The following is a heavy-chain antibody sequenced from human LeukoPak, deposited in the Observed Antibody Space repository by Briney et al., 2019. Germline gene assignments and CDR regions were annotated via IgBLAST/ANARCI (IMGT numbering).Heavy chain of an antibody. V-gene: IGHV3-43*02. CDR1: GFTFDDYA. J-gene: IGHJ6*03. CDR3: AKLYGTGPYYYYMDV. Sequence: GGSLRLSXAASGFTFDDYAMHWVRQAPGKGLEWVSLISGDGGSTYYADSVKGRFTISRDNSKNSLYLQMNSLRTEDTALYYCAKLYGTGPYYYYMDVWGKGTTVTVSS. D-gene: IGHD4-17*01. CDR2: ISGDGGST.